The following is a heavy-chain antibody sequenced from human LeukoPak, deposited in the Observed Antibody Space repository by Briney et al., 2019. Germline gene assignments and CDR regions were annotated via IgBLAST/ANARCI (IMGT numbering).Heavy chain of an antibody. Sequence: SETLSLTCAVYGGSFGGDYWSWIREPPGKGRECIGEINHSGSTNYNPSLKSRVTISVDTSKNQFSLKLSSVTAADTAVYYCARVYDYVWGSYRFSDAFDIWGQGTMVTVSS. V-gene: IGHV4-34*01. CDR2: INHSGST. CDR1: GGSFGGDY. J-gene: IGHJ3*02. CDR3: ARVYDYVWGSYRFSDAFDI. D-gene: IGHD3-16*02.